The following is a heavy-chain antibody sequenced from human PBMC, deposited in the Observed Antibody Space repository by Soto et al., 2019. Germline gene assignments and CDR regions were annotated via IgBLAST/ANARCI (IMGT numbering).Heavy chain of an antibody. CDR2: IYYSGST. CDR3: ARDPYSSGWYPEYGMDV. V-gene: IGHV4-59*01. J-gene: IGHJ6*02. D-gene: IGHD6-19*01. Sequence: SETLSLTCTVSGGSISSYYWSWIRQPPGKGLEWIGYIYYSGSTNYNPSLKSRVTISVDASKNQFSLKLSSVTAADTAVYYCARDPYSSGWYPEYGMDVWGQGTTVTVSS. CDR1: GGSISSYY.